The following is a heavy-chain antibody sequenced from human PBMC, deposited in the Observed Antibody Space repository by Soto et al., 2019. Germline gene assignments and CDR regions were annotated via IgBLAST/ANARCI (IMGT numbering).Heavy chain of an antibody. D-gene: IGHD2-2*01. V-gene: IGHV4-39*02. CDR2: IYYSGST. CDR1: GGSISSSSYY. J-gene: IGHJ6*02. Sequence: PSETLSLTCTVSGGSISSSSYYWGWIRQPPGKGLEWIGSIYYSGSTYYNPSLKSRVTISVDTSKNQFSLKLSSVTAADTAVYHCARELGYCSSTSCYPINYYYYGMDVWGQGTTVTVSS. CDR3: ARELGYCSSTSCYPINYYYYGMDV.